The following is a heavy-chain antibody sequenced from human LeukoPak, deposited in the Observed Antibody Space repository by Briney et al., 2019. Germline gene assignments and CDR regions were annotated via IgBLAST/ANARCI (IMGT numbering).Heavy chain of an antibody. V-gene: IGHV3-21*04. CDR1: GFTFSSKS. Sequence: PGGSLRLSCAASGFTFSSKSMTWARQAPGKGLEWVASISSRSNYIFYADSMKGRFTISRDNARNSLFLQMNSLRAEDTAVYYCARVLRYCSGGNCYSGGLGYMDVWGKGTTVTISS. CDR2: ISSRSNYI. D-gene: IGHD2-15*01. J-gene: IGHJ6*03. CDR3: ARVLRYCSGGNCYSGGLGYMDV.